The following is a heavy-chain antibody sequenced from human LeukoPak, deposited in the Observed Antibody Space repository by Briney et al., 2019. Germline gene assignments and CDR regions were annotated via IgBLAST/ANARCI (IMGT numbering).Heavy chain of an antibody. J-gene: IGHJ3*02. CDR2: VYTGIDGVNT. D-gene: IGHD3-10*01. CDR3: ARGSHGSGSNHAFDI. Sequence: PGGSLRLSCAASGFTVSSTYMTWVRQAPGKGLEWVSVVYTGIDGVNTYYAESVTGRFTFSRDNSKNTVYLQMNSLRAEDTAVYYCARGSHGSGSNHAFDIWGQGTMVIVSS. CDR1: GFTVSSTY. V-gene: IGHV3-53*01.